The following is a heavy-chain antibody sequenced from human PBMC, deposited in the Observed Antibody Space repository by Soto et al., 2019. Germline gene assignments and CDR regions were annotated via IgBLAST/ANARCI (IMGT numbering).Heavy chain of an antibody. V-gene: IGHV1-18*01. J-gene: IGHJ4*02. CDR1: GYTFTSYG. CDR3: ARVGSEYSSSWYGPYSFDY. CDR2: ISAYNGNT. Sequence: ASVKVSCKASGYTFTSYGISWVRQAPGQGLEWMGWISAYNGNTNYAQKLQGRVTMTTDTSTSTAYMELRSLRSDDTAVYYCARVGSEYSSSWYGPYSFDYWGQGTLVTVSS. D-gene: IGHD6-13*01.